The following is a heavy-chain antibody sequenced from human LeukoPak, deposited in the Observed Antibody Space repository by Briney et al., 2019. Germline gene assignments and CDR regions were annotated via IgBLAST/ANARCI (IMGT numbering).Heavy chain of an antibody. J-gene: IGHJ2*01. CDR1: GDSVSSNSAA. V-gene: IGHV6-1*01. Sequence: SQTLSLTCAISGDSVSSNSAAWTWIRQSPSRGLEWLGRTYYRSKWYNEYAVSVKSRITINPDTSKNQFSLHLNSMTPEDTAVYYCGRTSEGYFDLWGRGTLVTVSS. CDR2: TYYRSKWYN. CDR3: GRTSEGYFDL.